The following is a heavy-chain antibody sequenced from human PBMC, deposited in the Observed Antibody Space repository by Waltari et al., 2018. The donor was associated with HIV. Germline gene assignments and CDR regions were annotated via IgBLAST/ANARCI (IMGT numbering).Heavy chain of an antibody. CDR3: ARQDILVVPDAFHI. J-gene: IGHJ3*02. CDR2: IYPGGPDT. Sequence: EMQLLQSGAEVKKPGESLKLSCKGSGYTFTSYWLGWVRQMPGKRREWMGIIYPGGPDTTYSPPFQGQVTISADKSISTAYLQWSSLKASDTAMYYCARQDILVVPDAFHIWGQGTMVTVSS. D-gene: IGHD2-2*01. V-gene: IGHV5-51*01. CDR1: GYTFTSYW.